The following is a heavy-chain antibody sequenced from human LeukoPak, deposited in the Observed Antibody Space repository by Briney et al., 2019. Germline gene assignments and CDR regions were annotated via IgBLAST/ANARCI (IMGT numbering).Heavy chain of an antibody. D-gene: IGHD3-16*02. Sequence: GGSLRLSCAASGFTFSNAWMSWVRQAPGKGLEWVGRIKSKTDGGTTDYAAPVKGRFTISRDDSKNTLYLQMNSLKTEDTAVYYCTTGLNDDYVWGSYRYTGNYWGQGTLVTVSS. J-gene: IGHJ4*02. CDR3: TTGLNDDYVWGSYRYTGNY. V-gene: IGHV3-15*01. CDR2: IKSKTDGGTT. CDR1: GFTFSNAW.